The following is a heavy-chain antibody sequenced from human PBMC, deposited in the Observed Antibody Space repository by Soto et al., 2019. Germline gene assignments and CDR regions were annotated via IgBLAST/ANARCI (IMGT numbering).Heavy chain of an antibody. D-gene: IGHD2-2*01. CDR3: ARYCSSTSCQFDP. CDR1: GYTFTGYY. CDR2: INPNSGAS. J-gene: IGHJ5*02. Sequence: GASVKVSCKASGYTFTGYYIHWVRQALGQGLEWVGGINPNSGASNYAQKFQGRVTMTRDTSISTAYMELSSLRSDDTAVYYCARYCSSTSCQFDPWGQGTLVTGSS. V-gene: IGHV1-2*02.